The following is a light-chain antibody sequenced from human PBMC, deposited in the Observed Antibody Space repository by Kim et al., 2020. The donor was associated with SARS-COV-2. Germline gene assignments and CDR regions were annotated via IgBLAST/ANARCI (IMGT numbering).Light chain of an antibody. Sequence: GQRLTISCSGSSSNFGSTSVNWYQQFPGAAPKLLIYSNTHRPSGVPDRFSGSKSGTSASLAISGLQSEDETDYYCAAWDDSLNGPVFGGGTQLTVL. J-gene: IGLJ3*02. V-gene: IGLV1-44*01. CDR1: SSNFGSTS. CDR3: AAWDDSLNGPV. CDR2: SNT.